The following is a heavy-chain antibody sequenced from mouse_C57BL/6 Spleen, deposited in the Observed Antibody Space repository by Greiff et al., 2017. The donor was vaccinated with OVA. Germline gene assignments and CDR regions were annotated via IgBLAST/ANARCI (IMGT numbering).Heavy chain of an antibody. CDR2: IDPETGGT. CDR3: TRDFFDDGYYIYYFDY. CDR1: GYTFTDYE. Sequence: QVQLQQSGAELVRPGASVTLSCKASGYTFTDYEMHWVKQTPVHGLEWIGAIDPETGGTAYNQKFKGKAILTADKSSSTAYMELRSLTSEDSAVYYCTRDFFDDGYYIYYFDYWGQGTTLTVSS. D-gene: IGHD2-3*01. J-gene: IGHJ2*01. V-gene: IGHV1-15*01.